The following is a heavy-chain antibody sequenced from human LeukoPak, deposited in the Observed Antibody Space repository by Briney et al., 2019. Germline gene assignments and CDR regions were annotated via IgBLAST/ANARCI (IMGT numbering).Heavy chain of an antibody. Sequence: ASVKVSCKASGYTFTSYGISWVRQAPGQGLEWMGWISAYNGNINYAQKLQGRVTMTTDTSTSTAYMELRSLRSDDTAVYYCARDLDDYYDSSGSIGFDYWGQGTLVTVSS. J-gene: IGHJ4*02. CDR3: ARDLDDYYDSSGSIGFDY. CDR2: ISAYNGNI. D-gene: IGHD3-22*01. V-gene: IGHV1-18*01. CDR1: GYTFTSYG.